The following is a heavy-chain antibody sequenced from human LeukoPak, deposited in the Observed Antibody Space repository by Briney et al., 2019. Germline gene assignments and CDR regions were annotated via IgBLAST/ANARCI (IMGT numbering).Heavy chain of an antibody. V-gene: IGHV5-51*01. Sequence: GESLKISCKGSGYSFTTYWIGWVRQVPGKGLEWMGIIYPGDSDTRYSPSFEGQVTISADKSINTAYLQWSSLEASDTATYYCARLGHCSSTSCKRGGFDYWGQGTLVTVSS. CDR3: ARLGHCSSTSCKRGGFDY. J-gene: IGHJ4*02. CDR1: GYSFTTYW. D-gene: IGHD2-2*01. CDR2: IYPGDSDT.